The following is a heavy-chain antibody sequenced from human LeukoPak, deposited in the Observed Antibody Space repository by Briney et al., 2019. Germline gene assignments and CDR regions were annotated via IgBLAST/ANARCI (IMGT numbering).Heavy chain of an antibody. J-gene: IGHJ3*02. D-gene: IGHD3-22*01. V-gene: IGHV3-48*01. Sequence: GGSLRLSCAASGFTFSSYSMNWVRQAPGKGLEWVSYISSRSATIYYADSVKGRFTISRDNAKNSLYLQMNSLRAEDTAVYYCARSTIVVVSYGDAFDIWGQGTMVTVSS. CDR1: GFTFSSYS. CDR2: ISSRSATI. CDR3: ARSTIVVVSYGDAFDI.